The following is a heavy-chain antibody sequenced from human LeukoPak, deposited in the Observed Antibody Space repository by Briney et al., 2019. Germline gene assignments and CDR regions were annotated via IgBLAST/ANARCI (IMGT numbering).Heavy chain of an antibody. Sequence: DSVKVSCKASGYTFTGYYMHWVRQAPGQGLEWMGRINPNSGGTNYAQKFQGRVTMTRDTSISTAYMELSRLRSDDTAVYYCARGNYYDSSGYSLPFDYWGQGTLVTVSS. D-gene: IGHD3-22*01. CDR2: INPNSGGT. CDR1: GYTFTGYY. CDR3: ARGNYYDSSGYSLPFDY. J-gene: IGHJ4*02. V-gene: IGHV1-2*06.